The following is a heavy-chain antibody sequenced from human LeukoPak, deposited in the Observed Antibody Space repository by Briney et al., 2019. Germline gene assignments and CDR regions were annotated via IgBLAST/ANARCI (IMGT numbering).Heavy chain of an antibody. J-gene: IGHJ6*03. CDR3: AGTEKSPRNYYYYYMDV. Sequence: ASVKVSCKASGGTFSSYAISWVRQAPGQGLEWMGGIIPIFGTANYAQKFQGRVTITTDESTSTAYMELSSLRSEDTAVYYCAGTEKSPRNYYYYYMDVWGKGTTVTVSS. D-gene: IGHD7-27*01. CDR2: IIPIFGTA. V-gene: IGHV1-69*05. CDR1: GGTFSSYA.